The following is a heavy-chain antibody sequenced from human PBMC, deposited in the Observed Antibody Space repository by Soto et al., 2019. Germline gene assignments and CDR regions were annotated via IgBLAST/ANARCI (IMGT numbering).Heavy chain of an antibody. Sequence: QITLKESGPTLVKPTQTLMLTCTFSGFSLTTGGLGVGWIRQPPGKALEWLGVIYWNDDRRYNPSLRNRLTLTKDTSKNQVFLTMTNMDPVDTATYYCGHRRQSFDYSGLDVWGQGTTVTVSS. J-gene: IGHJ6*02. V-gene: IGHV2-5*01. CDR1: GFSLTTGGLG. CDR3: GHRRQSFDYSGLDV. D-gene: IGHD3-3*01. CDR2: IYWNDDR.